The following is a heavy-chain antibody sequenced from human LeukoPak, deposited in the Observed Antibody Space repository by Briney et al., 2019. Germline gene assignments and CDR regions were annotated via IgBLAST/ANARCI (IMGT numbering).Heavy chain of an antibody. CDR2: IRSSGSTI. CDR1: GFTFSSYE. V-gene: IGHV3-48*03. CDR3: AATTVTTSDY. J-gene: IGHJ4*02. Sequence: GGSLRLSCAASGFTFSSYEMNWVRQAPGKGLEWVSYIRSSGSTIYYADSVKGRFTISRDNAKNSLYLQMNSLRAEDTAVYYCAATTVTTSDYWGQGTLVTVSS. D-gene: IGHD4-17*01.